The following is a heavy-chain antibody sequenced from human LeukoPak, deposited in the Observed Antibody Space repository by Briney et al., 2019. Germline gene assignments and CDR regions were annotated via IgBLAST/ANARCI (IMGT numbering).Heavy chain of an antibody. CDR3: VRGSLRLPRSTPDY. CDR1: GFTFSSYA. J-gene: IGHJ4*02. D-gene: IGHD2-21*02. Sequence: GGSLRLSCAASGFTFSSYAMHWVRQAPGKGLEWVAVISYDGSNKYYADSVKGRFTISRDNSKITLYLQMNSLRVEDTAVYYCVRGSLRLPRSTPDYWGQGTLVTVSS. CDR2: ISYDGSNK. V-gene: IGHV3-30*04.